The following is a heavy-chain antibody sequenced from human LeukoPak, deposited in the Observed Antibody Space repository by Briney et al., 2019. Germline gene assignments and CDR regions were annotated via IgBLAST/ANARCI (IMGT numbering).Heavy chain of an antibody. CDR3: ARSPPQQWLVKGYFDY. CDR1: GGSFSDYY. Sequence: SETLSLTCAVYGGSFSDYYWSWIRQPPGKELEWIGEIYHSGSTNYNPSLKSRVTISVDTSKNQFSLKLTSVTAADTAVYYCARSPPQQWLVKGYFDYWGQGILVIVSS. CDR2: IYHSGST. V-gene: IGHV4-34*01. J-gene: IGHJ4*02. D-gene: IGHD6-19*01.